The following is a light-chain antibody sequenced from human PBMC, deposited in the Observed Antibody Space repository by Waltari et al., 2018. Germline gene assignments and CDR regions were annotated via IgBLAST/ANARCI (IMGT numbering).Light chain of an antibody. V-gene: IGKV4-1*01. Sequence: DIVMTQSPDSLAVSLGERATINCKSSQSVLYNSIHKTYVAWYQHKPGQSPKLLSYWACARDSGVPDRLSGSGSGRDFALTISSLQAEGVAVYYCQQYDTIPPTFGQGTKVEI. J-gene: IGKJ1*01. CDR2: WAC. CDR1: QSVLYNSIHKTY. CDR3: QQYDTIPPT.